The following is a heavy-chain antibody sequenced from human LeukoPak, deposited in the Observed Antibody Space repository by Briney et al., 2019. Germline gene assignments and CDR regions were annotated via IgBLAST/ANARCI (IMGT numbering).Heavy chain of an antibody. CDR2: INADSSTI. CDR3: VRDNSRGQSLGVIH. CDR1: GFTFSTYN. V-gene: IGHV3-48*01. D-gene: IGHD3-16*02. Sequence: SGGSLRLSCAASGFTFSTYNMNWVRQAPGKGLEWISYINADSSTIQYADSVRGRFTTSRDNAKNSLYLQMNSLRAEDTAVYYCVRDNSRGQSLGVIHWGQGSLVTVSS. J-gene: IGHJ4*02.